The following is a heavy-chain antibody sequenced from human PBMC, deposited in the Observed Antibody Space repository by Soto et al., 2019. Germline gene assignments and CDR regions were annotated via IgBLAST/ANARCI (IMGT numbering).Heavy chain of an antibody. J-gene: IGHJ6*02. V-gene: IGHV3-15*01. CDR2: IKSKSDGGAT. CDR1: RLTFSDDA. D-gene: IGHD2-2*01. Sequence: GGSLRLSCVISRLTFSDDALSWGRQAPGKGLEWVGRIKSKSDGGATDYAAPVKGRFTISRDDSKNTLYLQMNSLKTEDTAVYYCTTECRSTSCSWLPYFYYFGIDVWGPGTTVTVSS. CDR3: TTECRSTSCSWLPYFYYFGIDV.